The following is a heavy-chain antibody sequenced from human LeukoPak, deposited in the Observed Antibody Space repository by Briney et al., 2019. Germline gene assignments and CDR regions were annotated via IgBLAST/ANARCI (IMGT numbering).Heavy chain of an antibody. CDR2: ISSNGGST. CDR1: GFTFSNYA. Sequence: GGSLRLFCAASGFTFSNYAMHWVRQAPGKGLEYVSDISSNGGSTYYANSVKGRFTISRDNSKNTLYLQMGSLRAEDMAVYYCARSLVRDYYDSSGYPFSWGQGTLVTVSS. J-gene: IGHJ5*02. V-gene: IGHV3-64*01. D-gene: IGHD3-22*01. CDR3: ARSLVRDYYDSSGYPFS.